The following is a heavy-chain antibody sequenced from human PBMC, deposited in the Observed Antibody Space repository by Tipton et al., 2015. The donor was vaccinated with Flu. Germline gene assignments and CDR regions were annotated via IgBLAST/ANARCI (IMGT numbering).Heavy chain of an antibody. V-gene: IGHV3-9*01. J-gene: IGHJ3*02. Sequence: SLRLSCAASGFSFEDDAMHWVRQAPGKGLEWVSGISWNSGNKGYAASVKGRFTISRDNAKNFLYLQMNSLRADDTALYFCAKRGSGGSPDGFHIWGQGTMVTVSS. CDR3: AKRGSGGSPDGFHI. D-gene: IGHD3-16*01. CDR1: GFSFEDDA. CDR2: ISWNSGNK.